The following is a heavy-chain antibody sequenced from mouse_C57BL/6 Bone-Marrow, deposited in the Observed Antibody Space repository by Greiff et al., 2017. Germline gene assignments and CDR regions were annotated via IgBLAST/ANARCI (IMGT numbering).Heavy chain of an antibody. J-gene: IGHJ1*03. D-gene: IGHD2-5*01. CDR2: IWTGGGT. V-gene: IGHV2-9-1*01. CDR1: GFSLTSYA. Sequence: VKLMESGPGLVAPSQSLSITCTVSGFSLTSYAIRWVRQPPGKGLEWLGVIWTGGGTTYNSALNSRLSISKDNSKSQVFLKMNSLQTDDTARYYCARKGAYYSNYVDWYVDVWGTGTTVTVSS. CDR3: ARKGAYYSNYVDWYVDV.